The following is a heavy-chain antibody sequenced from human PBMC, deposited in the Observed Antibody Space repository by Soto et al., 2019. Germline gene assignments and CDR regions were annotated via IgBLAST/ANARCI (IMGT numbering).Heavy chain of an antibody. Sequence: GGSLRLSCAASGFTFTTVWINWVRRALGKGLVRVGRTKRRAVGGTPDFAAPVRRRFVISRDDSKGMVDLQMNSLKTEDTAVYYCTADPYFTLKVVRFDYWGLGTLVTVSS. V-gene: IGHV3-15*07. CDR1: GFTFTTVW. CDR2: TKRRAVGGTP. CDR3: TADPYFTLKVVRFDY. J-gene: IGHJ4*01. D-gene: IGHD3-22*01.